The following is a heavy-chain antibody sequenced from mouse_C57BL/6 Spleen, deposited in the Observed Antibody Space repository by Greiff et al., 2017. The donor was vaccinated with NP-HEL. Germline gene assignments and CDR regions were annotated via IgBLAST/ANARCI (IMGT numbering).Heavy chain of an antibody. D-gene: IGHD1-1*01. CDR3: ARSSYYYGSRYYFDY. Sequence: QVQLQQPGAELVMPGASVKLSCKASGYTFTSYWMHWVKQRPGQGLEWIGEIDPSDSYTNYNQKFKGKSTLTVDKSSSTAYMQLSSLTSEDSAVYFCARSSYYYGSRYYFDYWGQGTTLTVSS. J-gene: IGHJ2*01. V-gene: IGHV1-69*01. CDR2: IDPSDSYT. CDR1: GYTFTSYW.